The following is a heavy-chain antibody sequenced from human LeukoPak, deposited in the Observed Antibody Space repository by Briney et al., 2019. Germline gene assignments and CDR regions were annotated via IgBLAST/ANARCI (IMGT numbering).Heavy chain of an antibody. Sequence: PGRSLRLSCAASGFTFRTYGMHWVRQAPDKGLEWVALISYDGSHKYYADSVKGRFTISRDNSKNTLYLQMNSLRAEDTAVYYCARNARPPAVAGKGAGNWFDPWGQGTLVTVSS. CDR2: ISYDGSHK. CDR1: GFTFRTYG. J-gene: IGHJ5*02. D-gene: IGHD6-19*01. V-gene: IGHV3-30*03. CDR3: ARNARPPAVAGKGAGNWFDP.